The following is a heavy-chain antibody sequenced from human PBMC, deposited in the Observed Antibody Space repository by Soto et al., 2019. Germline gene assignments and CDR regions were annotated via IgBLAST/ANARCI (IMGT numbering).Heavy chain of an antibody. D-gene: IGHD3-22*01. Sequence: GGSLRLSCAASGFTFSSYSMSWVRQAPGKGLEWVSAISGSSVGTYYADSVKGRFTISRDNSKNTLSLQMNSLRADDTAVYYCAKVRSYHDSSGYSGFDYWGQGTLVTGSS. J-gene: IGHJ4*02. CDR3: AKVRSYHDSSGYSGFDY. CDR2: ISGSSVGT. V-gene: IGHV3-23*01. CDR1: GFTFSSYS.